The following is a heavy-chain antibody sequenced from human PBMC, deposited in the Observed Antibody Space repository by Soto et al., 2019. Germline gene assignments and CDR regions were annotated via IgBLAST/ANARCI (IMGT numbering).Heavy chain of an antibody. CDR3: ATSVGIAPTGEDGMDV. D-gene: IGHD2-8*02. CDR2: IIPILTTP. V-gene: IGHV1-69*13. Sequence: ASVKVSCKASGGTFSIYGFSWVRQAPGQGPEWIGGIIPILTTPNYAQKFQGRVMIVADESTTTVYMELSSLKFEDTAVYYCATSVGIAPTGEDGMDVWGQGTSVTVSS. CDR1: GGTFSIYG. J-gene: IGHJ6*02.